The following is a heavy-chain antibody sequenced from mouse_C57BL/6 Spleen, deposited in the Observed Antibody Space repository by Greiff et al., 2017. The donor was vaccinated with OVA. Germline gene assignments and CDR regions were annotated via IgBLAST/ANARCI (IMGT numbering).Heavy chain of an antibody. Sequence: QVQLQQSGAELARPGASVKMSCKASGYTFTSYTMHWVKQRPGQGLEWIGYINPSSGYTKYNQKFKDKATLTADKSSSTAYMQLSSLTSEDSAVYYCAKGVTTVVDYWGQGTTLTVSS. CDR2: INPSSGYT. V-gene: IGHV1-4*01. D-gene: IGHD1-1*01. J-gene: IGHJ2*01. CDR3: AKGVTTVVDY. CDR1: GYTFTSYT.